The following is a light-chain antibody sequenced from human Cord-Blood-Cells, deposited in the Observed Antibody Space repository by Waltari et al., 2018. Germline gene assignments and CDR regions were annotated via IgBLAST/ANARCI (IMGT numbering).Light chain of an antibody. J-gene: IGKJ1*01. CDR3: QQYYSTPT. V-gene: IGKV4-1*01. CDR1: QSVLYSSNNKNY. Sequence: DIVMTQSPDSLAVSLGERATINCKSCQSVLYSSNNKNYLAWYQQTPGQPPKLLLYWASTRESGVPDRCSGSGSGTDFTLTISSLQAEDVAVYYCQQYYSTPTFGQGTKVEIK. CDR2: WAS.